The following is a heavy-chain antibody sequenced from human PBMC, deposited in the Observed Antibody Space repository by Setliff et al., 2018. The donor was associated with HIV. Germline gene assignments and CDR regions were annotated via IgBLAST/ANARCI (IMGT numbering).Heavy chain of an antibody. J-gene: IGHJ4*02. CDR1: GGFFSGYY. CDR3: ARGHWWYKGSYAGLPFDN. Sequence: SETLSLTCAVYGGFFSGYYWSWIRQPPGEGLEWIGEVNYSGNTNYNPSLKTRVNISVDTSKNKFSLNLRSVSAADTAVYYCARGHWWYKGSYAGLPFDNWGQGKLVTVSS. D-gene: IGHD1-26*01. V-gene: IGHV4-34*01. CDR2: VNYSGNT.